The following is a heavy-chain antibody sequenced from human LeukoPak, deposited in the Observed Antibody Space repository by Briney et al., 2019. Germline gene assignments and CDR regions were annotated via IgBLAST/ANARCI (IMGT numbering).Heavy chain of an antibody. Sequence: ASVKVSCKASGYTFTSYGISWVRQAPGQGLEWMGWISAYNGNTNYAQKLQGRVTMTTDTSTSTAYMELSSLRSEDTAVYYCARDYYPGDAFDIWGQGTMVTVSS. J-gene: IGHJ3*02. CDR3: ARDYYPGDAFDI. D-gene: IGHD3-22*01. V-gene: IGHV1-18*01. CDR1: GYTFTSYG. CDR2: ISAYNGNT.